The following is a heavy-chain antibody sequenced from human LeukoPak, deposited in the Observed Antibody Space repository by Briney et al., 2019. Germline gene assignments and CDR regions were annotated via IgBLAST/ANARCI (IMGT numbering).Heavy chain of an antibody. J-gene: IGHJ5*02. CDR2: IYPGDSDT. CDR1: GYSFTSYW. Sequence: HGESLKISCKGSGYSFTSYWIGWVRQMPGKGLEWMGIIYPGDSDTRYSPSFQGQVTISADKSISTAYLQWSSLKAPDTAMYYCARHRPYCSSTSCYQGWFDPWGQGTLVTVSS. V-gene: IGHV5-51*01. CDR3: ARHRPYCSSTSCYQGWFDP. D-gene: IGHD2-2*01.